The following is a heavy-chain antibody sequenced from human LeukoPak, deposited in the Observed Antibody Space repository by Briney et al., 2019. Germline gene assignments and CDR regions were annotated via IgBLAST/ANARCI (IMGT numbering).Heavy chain of an antibody. D-gene: IGHD5-24*01. CDR1: VFIFSTYW. Sequence: PGGSLRLSCAASVFIFSTYWMTWFRQAPGKGLEWVANLKHDGGEKYYMDSVRGRFIISRDNAKNSLYLQMNSLRAEDTAVYYCARTPDGPDYWGQGTLVTVSS. CDR3: ARTPDGPDY. J-gene: IGHJ4*02. V-gene: IGHV3-7*03. CDR2: LKHDGGEK.